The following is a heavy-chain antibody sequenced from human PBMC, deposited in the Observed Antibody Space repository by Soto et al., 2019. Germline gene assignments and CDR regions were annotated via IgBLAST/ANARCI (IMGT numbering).Heavy chain of an antibody. CDR2: IIPIFGTA. J-gene: IGHJ4*02. V-gene: IGHV1-69*13. D-gene: IGHD1-7*01. CDR1: GYTFTSYA. Sequence: ASVKVSCKASGYTFTSYAMHWVRQAPGQRLEWMGGIIPIFGTANYAQKFQGRVTITADESTSTAYMELSSLRSEDTAVYYCARGPYNWNYVAFDYWGQGTLVTVSS. CDR3: ARGPYNWNYVAFDY.